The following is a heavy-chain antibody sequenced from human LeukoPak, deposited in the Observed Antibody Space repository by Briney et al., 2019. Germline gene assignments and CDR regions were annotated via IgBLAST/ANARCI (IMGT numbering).Heavy chain of an antibody. J-gene: IGHJ5*02. CDR3: ARGIVVVPAAVRKPYNWFDP. CDR1: GGSFSGYY. CDR2: INHSGST. V-gene: IGHV4-34*01. D-gene: IGHD2-2*02. Sequence: SETLSLTCAVYGGSFSGYYWSWIRQPPGKGLKWIGEINHSGSTNYNPSLKSRVTISVDTSKNQFSLKLSSVTAADTAVYYCARGIVVVPAAVRKPYNWFDPWGQGTLVTVSS.